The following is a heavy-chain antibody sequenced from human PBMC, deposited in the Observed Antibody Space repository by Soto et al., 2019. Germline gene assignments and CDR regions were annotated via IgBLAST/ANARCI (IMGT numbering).Heavy chain of an antibody. Sequence: GGSLRLSCAASAFTFKNYAMTWVRQVPGQGLEWVSSIDVTGGSATYADFVKGRFTISRDNSRDTLSLQMNSLRVEDTAIYYCAKQFLAYYDFWSGHQDGSYFDYWGQGIQVTVSS. CDR2: IDVTGGSA. J-gene: IGHJ4*02. V-gene: IGHV3-23*01. CDR3: AKQFLAYYDFWSGHQDGSYFDY. CDR1: AFTFKNYA. D-gene: IGHD3-3*01.